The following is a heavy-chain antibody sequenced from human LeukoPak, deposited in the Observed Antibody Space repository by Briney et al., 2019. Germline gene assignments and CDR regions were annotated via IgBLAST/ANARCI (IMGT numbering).Heavy chain of an antibody. D-gene: IGHD4-17*01. CDR1: GFTFTNYG. CDR2: VRYDGGNK. V-gene: IGHV3-30*02. J-gene: IGHJ4*02. CDR3: AKDGTTVTTGRGYYDY. Sequence: PGGSLRLSCVASGFTFTNYGMHWVRQAPGKGLEWVAFVRYDGGNKYYADSVRGRFPISRDNSKNTLYLQLNSLRTEDTAVYYCAKDGTTVTTGRGYYDYWGQGALVTVSS.